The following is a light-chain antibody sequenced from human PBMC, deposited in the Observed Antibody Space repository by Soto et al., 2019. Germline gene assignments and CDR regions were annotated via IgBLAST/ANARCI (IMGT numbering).Light chain of an antibody. Sequence: DIQMNQSPSTLSASVGDRVTITCRASQSISGWLAWYQQKPGKAPNLLISDASSLESGVPSRFSGSGSGTEFTLTINSLQPDDFATYFCQQYNSYSRTFGQGTKVDIK. CDR1: QSISGW. CDR3: QQYNSYSRT. J-gene: IGKJ1*01. CDR2: DAS. V-gene: IGKV1-5*01.